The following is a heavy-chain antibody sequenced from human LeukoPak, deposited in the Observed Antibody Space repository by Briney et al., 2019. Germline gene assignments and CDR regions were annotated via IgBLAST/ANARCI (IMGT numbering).Heavy chain of an antibody. D-gene: IGHD2-21*02. CDR1: GFTFSSYW. J-gene: IGHJ4*02. CDR3: VVVTADY. CDR2: INSNGSST. Sequence: GGSLRLSCAASGFTFSSYWMHWVRQAPGKGLVWVSRINSNGSSTNYADSVKGRFTISRDNAKNTLYLQMNTLRAEDTAVYYCVVVTADYWGRGTLVTVSS. V-gene: IGHV3-74*01.